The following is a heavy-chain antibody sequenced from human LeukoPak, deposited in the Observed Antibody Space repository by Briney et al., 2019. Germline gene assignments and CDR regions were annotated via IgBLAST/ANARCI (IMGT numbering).Heavy chain of an antibody. Sequence: GGSLRLSCAASGFTVSSNYMSWVRQAPGKGLEWVSVIYSGGSTYYAESVKGRFTISRDNSKNTVYLQINSLRAEDTAVYYCARESTYIWGQGTMVTVSS. CDR2: IYSGGST. CDR3: ARESTYI. J-gene: IGHJ3*02. V-gene: IGHV3-53*01. CDR1: GFTVSSNY.